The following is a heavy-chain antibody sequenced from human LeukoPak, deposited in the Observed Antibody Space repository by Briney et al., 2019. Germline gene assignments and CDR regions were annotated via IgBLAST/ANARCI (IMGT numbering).Heavy chain of an antibody. D-gene: IGHD4-17*01. CDR3: AKDVVDYGDYVFDY. CDR2: IWYDGSNK. CDR1: GFTFSSYG. Sequence: PGGSLRLSCAASGFTFSSYGMHWVRQAPGKGREWVAVIWYDGSNKYYADSVKGRFTISGDNSKNTLYLQMNSLRAEDTAVYCCAKDVVDYGDYVFDYWGQGTLVTVSS. J-gene: IGHJ4*02. V-gene: IGHV3-33*06.